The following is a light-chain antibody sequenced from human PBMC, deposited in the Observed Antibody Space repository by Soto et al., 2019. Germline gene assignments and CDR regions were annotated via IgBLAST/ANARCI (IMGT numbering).Light chain of an antibody. CDR1: SSDIGNYNS. CDR3: SAYRRGIIV. Sequence: QSALTQPASVSGSPGQSITISCTGTSSDIGNYNSVSWYQQHPGKAPKLMIYEVSNRPSGVSNRFSGSKSGNAASLTISGLQAEDEADYYCSAYRRGIIVFGGGTKLTVL. J-gene: IGLJ2*01. CDR2: EVS. V-gene: IGLV2-14*01.